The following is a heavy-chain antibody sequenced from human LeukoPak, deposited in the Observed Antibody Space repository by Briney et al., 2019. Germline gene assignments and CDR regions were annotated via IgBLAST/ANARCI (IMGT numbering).Heavy chain of an antibody. D-gene: IGHD5-18*01. J-gene: IGHJ4*02. CDR1: GFTFSSYT. V-gene: IGHV3-21*01. Sequence: GGSLRLSSAASGFTFSSYTMNWVRQAPGKGLEWVSSISSGSDYIYYADSVKGRFTISRDNAKNSLSLQMNSLRAEDTAVYYCARAWGGYSYGHPYYFDSWGQGTLVTVSS. CDR2: ISSGSDYI. CDR3: ARAWGGYSYGHPYYFDS.